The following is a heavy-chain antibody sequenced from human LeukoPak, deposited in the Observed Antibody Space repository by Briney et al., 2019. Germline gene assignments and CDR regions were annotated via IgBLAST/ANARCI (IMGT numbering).Heavy chain of an antibody. V-gene: IGHV1-46*01. CDR3: ARDLGGDCSSTSCASDI. D-gene: IGHD2-2*01. CDR1: GYTFTSYY. Sequence: ASVKVSCKASGYTFTSYYMHWVRQAPGQGLEWMGIINPSGGSTSYAQKFQGRVTMTRDTSTSTVYMELSSLRSEDTAVYYCARDLGGDCSSTSCASDIWGQGTMVTVSS. J-gene: IGHJ3*02. CDR2: INPSGGST.